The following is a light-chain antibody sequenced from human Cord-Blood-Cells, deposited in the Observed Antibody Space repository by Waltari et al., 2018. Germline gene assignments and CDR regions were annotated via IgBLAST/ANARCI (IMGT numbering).Light chain of an antibody. CDR1: QSVSSRF. J-gene: IGKJ2*01. CDR2: GGS. CDR3: QQYGSSPPYT. Sequence: IVLTQSPGTLSLSPGERATLSCRASQSVSSRFLAWYQQNPGQAPRLLIYGGSSRATGIPDRFSGSGSGTDFTLTISRLEPEDFAVYYCQQYGSSPPYTFGQGTKLEIK. V-gene: IGKV3-20*01.